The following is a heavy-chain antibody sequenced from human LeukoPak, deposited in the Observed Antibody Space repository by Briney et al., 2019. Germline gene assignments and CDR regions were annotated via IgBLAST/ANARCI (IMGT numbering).Heavy chain of an antibody. CDR1: GVSISSYY. J-gene: IGHJ4*01. CDR3: ARQIASAGTAGFDF. CDR2: IYSTGST. D-gene: IGHD6-13*01. Sequence: PSETLSLTCAVSGVSISSYYRSWVRQPAGKGLEWVGRIYSTGSTNSTPTLTSRYTMTVDTSKSLCTLRLRSATAAHTAVYYCARQIASAGTAGFDFSGDGDLVSVSS. V-gene: IGHV4-4*07.